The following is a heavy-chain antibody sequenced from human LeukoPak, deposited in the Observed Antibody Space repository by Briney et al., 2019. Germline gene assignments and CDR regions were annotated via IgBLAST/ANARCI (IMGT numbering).Heavy chain of an antibody. V-gene: IGHV3-74*03. D-gene: IGHD6-19*01. J-gene: IGHJ4*02. CDR2: INSDGSST. Sequence: GGSLRLSCAASGFTFSSYWMHWVRQAPGKGLVWVSRINSDGSSTTYADSVKGRFTISRDNAKNTLFLQMNSLRAEDTAVYYCARDRGGWYPLTDWGQGTLVTVSS. CDR3: ARDRGGWYPLTD. CDR1: GFTFSSYW.